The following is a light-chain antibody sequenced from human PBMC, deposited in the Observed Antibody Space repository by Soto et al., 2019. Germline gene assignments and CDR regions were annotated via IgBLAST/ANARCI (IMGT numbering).Light chain of an antibody. CDR3: QQSYSTPHWT. V-gene: IGKV1-39*01. J-gene: IGKJ1*01. CDR2: AAS. CDR1: QSISSY. Sequence: DIQMTQSPSSLSASVGDRVTITCRASQSISSYLNWYQQKPGKAPKLLIYAASSLQSGAPSRFSGSGSGTDFTLTISSLQPEDFATYYCQQSYSTPHWTFGQGTKVDIK.